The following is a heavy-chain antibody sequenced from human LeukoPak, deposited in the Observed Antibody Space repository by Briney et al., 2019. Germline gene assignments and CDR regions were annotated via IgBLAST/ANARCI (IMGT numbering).Heavy chain of an antibody. CDR2: IHTTGTT. CDR3: ARGYSSGADWFDP. J-gene: IGHJ5*02. D-gene: IGHD6-19*01. V-gene: IGHV4-4*07. Sequence: SETLSLTCTVSGGSISRYYWSFLRQSAGKGLEWIGRIHTTGTTWYNASLESRVTISVDTSKNQFSLKLNSMTAADTAVYYCARGYSSGADWFDPWGQGTLVTVPS. CDR1: GGSISRYY.